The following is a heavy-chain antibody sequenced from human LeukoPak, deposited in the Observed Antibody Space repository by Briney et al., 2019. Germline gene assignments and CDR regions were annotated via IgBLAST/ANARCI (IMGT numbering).Heavy chain of an antibody. CDR2: MFYNGNT. CDR3: ARVGSSSRRNYYYYYMDV. CDR1: GGSIYNYY. V-gene: IGHV4-39*01. Sequence: PSETLSVTCSVSGGSIYNYYWGWIRQPPGEGVGWIGTMFYNGNTYYIPSLKSRVAIFVNTSKNQFSLKLSSVTAADTAVYYCARVGSSSRRNYYYYYMDVWGKGTTVTVSS. J-gene: IGHJ6*03. D-gene: IGHD6-13*01.